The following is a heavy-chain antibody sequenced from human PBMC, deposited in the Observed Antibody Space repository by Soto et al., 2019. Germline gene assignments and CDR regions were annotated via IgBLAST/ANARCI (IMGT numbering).Heavy chain of an antibody. CDR2: MYSVGST. Sequence: EVQMVEYGGGLVQPGGSLRLSCAASGFNVSSNYMSWVRQAPGKGLECVSVMYSVGSTYYADSVKGRFTISRHNSNHTLYIQMHSVRGEDMAVYYGAGGHEYGEHSTRRIAEYFLKWGQVTWDTVSS. D-gene: IGHD4-17*01. CDR3: AGGHEYGEHSTRRIAEYFLK. CDR1: GFNVSSNY. V-gene: IGHV3-53*04. J-gene: IGHJ1*01.